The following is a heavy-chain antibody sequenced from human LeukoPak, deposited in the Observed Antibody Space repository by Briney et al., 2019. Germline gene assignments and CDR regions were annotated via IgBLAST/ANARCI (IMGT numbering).Heavy chain of an antibody. J-gene: IGHJ5*02. D-gene: IGHD6-13*01. CDR2: INQDGTEK. CDR1: GFTFTTYW. V-gene: IGHV3-7*04. Sequence: GGSLRLSCAASGFTFTTYWMTWVRQAPGKGLEWVASINQDGTEKYYVDAVKGRFTISRDNAKNSLYLQMNSLRAEDTAVYYCARGHSSSPNWFDPWGQGTLVTVSS. CDR3: ARGHSSSPNWFDP.